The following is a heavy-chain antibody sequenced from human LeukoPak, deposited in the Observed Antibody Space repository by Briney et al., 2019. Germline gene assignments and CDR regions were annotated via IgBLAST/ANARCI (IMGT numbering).Heavy chain of an antibody. D-gene: IGHD2-15*01. J-gene: IGHJ4*02. CDR2: IYYSAST. Sequence: MASETLSLTCTVSGGSISSSSYYWGWIRQPPGKGLEWIGIIYYSASTYYNPSLKSRVTISVDTSKNQFSLKLSSVTAADTAVYYCARRVVVAATMIDYWGQGTLVTVSS. CDR1: GGSISSSSYY. CDR3: ARRVVVAATMIDY. V-gene: IGHV4-39*01.